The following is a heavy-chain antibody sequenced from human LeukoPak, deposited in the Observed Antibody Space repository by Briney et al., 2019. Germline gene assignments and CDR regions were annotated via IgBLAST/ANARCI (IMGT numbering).Heavy chain of an antibody. CDR2: IYSGGGT. CDR1: GGSISSYY. D-gene: IGHD5-12*01. V-gene: IGHV3-53*01. Sequence: PSETLSLTCTVSGGSISSYYWSWVRQAPGKGLEWVSVIYSGGGTYYADSVKGRFTISRDNSKNTLYLQMNSLRAEDTAVYYCARLNLVDDPSTPLDYWGQGTLVTVSS. J-gene: IGHJ4*02. CDR3: ARLNLVDDPSTPLDY.